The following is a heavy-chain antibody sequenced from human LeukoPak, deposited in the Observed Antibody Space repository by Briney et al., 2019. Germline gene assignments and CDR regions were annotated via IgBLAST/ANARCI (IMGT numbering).Heavy chain of an antibody. CDR2: ISGGDTTI. CDR1: GFTFHSYI. J-gene: IGHJ3*01. V-gene: IGHV3-48*01. CDR3: ARDSERFYYDSSSFNTYWYAFDL. D-gene: IGHD3-22*01. Sequence: GGSLRLSCAASGFTFHSYIMSWVRQAPGKGLEWVSFISGGDTTIYYSDCVKGRFTISRDNVKSTLYLQMNSLRAEDTAVYYCARDSERFYYDSSSFNTYWYAFDLWGQGTMVTVSS.